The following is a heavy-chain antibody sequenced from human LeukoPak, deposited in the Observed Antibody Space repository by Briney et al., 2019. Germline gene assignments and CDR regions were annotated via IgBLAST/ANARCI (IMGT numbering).Heavy chain of an antibody. J-gene: IGHJ4*02. D-gene: IGHD3-22*01. CDR1: GYSITNGYY. Sequence: ETLSLTCTVSGYSITNGYYWGWVRQAPGKGLEWVANIKQDESEKYYVDSVKGRFTISRDNAKNSLYLQMNSLRAEDTAVYYCARNSWPYYYDSSGYSYWGQGTLVTVSS. CDR3: ARNSWPYYYDSSGYSY. V-gene: IGHV3-7*01. CDR2: IKQDESEK.